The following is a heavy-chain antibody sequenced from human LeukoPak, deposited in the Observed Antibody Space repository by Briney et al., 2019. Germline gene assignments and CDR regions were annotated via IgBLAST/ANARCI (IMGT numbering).Heavy chain of an antibody. D-gene: IGHD4-23*01. V-gene: IGHV3-30-3*01. J-gene: IGHJ3*02. CDR3: ARGGIVVTPRAFDI. Sequence: GGSLRLSCAASGFTFSSYAMHWVRQAPGKGLEWVAVISYDGSNKYYADSVKGRFTISRDNAKNSLYLQMNSLRAEDTAVYYCARGGIVVTPRAFDIWGQGTMVTVTS. CDR1: GFTFSSYA. CDR2: ISYDGSNK.